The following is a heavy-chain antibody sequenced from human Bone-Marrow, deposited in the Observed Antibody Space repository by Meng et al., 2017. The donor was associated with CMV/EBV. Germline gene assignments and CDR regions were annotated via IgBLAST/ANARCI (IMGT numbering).Heavy chain of an antibody. J-gene: IGHJ6*02. CDR1: GYTFTGYY. CDR3: ARGGYSSGWYLAHGPYGMDV. CDR2: MNPNSGNT. Sequence: ASVKVSCKASGYTFTGYYMHWVRQATGQGLEWMGWMNPNSGNTGYAQKFQGRVTMTRNTSISTAYMELSSLRSEDTAVYYCARGGYSSGWYLAHGPYGMDVWGQGTTVTVSS. V-gene: IGHV1-8*02. D-gene: IGHD6-19*01.